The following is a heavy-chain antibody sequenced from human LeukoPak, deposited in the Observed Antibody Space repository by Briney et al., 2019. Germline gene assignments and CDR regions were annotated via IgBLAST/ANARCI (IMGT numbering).Heavy chain of an antibody. J-gene: IGHJ4*02. CDR2: LYSGGSA. V-gene: IGHV3-53*01. D-gene: IGHD2-21*02. Sequence: GGSLRLSCAASGFTFSSYAMSWVRQAPEKGLEWVSVLYSGGSAYYADSVKGRFTISRDNSKNTLYLQMNSLRAEDTAVYYCVRDVGGDSDGFDSWGQGTLVIVSS. CDR3: VRDVGGDSDGFDS. CDR1: GFTFSSYA.